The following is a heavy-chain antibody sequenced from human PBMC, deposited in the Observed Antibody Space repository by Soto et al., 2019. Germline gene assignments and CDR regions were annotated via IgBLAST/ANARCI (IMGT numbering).Heavy chain of an antibody. J-gene: IGHJ4*02. CDR1: GFSLSTSGVG. CDR3: ARTSVNWGSRGLVDY. CDR2: LYWDDDK. Sequence: QITLKESGPTLVKPTQTLTLTCTFSGFSLSTSGVGVGWIRQPPGTALEWLAFLYWDDDKRYSPSLKGRLTITTDTSKNQLLLTMTNMDPVDTATYYCARTSVNWGSRGLVDYWGQGTLVTVAS. D-gene: IGHD7-27*01. V-gene: IGHV2-5*02.